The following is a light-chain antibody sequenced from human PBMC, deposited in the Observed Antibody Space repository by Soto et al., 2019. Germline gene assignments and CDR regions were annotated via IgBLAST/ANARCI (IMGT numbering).Light chain of an antibody. CDR2: TTS. J-gene: IGKJ1*01. CDR1: QYVRSTY. Sequence: EIVLTQSPGTLSLSPGERATLSCRASQYVRSTYLTWYQQKPGQTPRRLIYTTSSRAPGIPERVSGSGSATDFTLTISRLEPEDFAVYFCQQYGGSPWTFGQGTKVEIK. CDR3: QQYGGSPWT. V-gene: IGKV3-20*01.